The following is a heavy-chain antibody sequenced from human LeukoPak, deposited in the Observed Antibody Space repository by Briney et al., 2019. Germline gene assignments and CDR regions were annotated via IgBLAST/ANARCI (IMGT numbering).Heavy chain of an antibody. CDR3: ARLSWGYSIYY. CDR2: IYYSGST. J-gene: IGHJ4*02. Sequence: ASETLSLTCTLSGGSISTYHWSWIRQPPGKRLEWIGYIYYSGSTNYNPSLKSRVTISTDTSKNQFSLKLSSVTAADTTVYYCARLSWGYSIYYWGQGTLVTVSS. V-gene: IGHV4-59*01. D-gene: IGHD3-16*01. CDR1: GGSISTYH.